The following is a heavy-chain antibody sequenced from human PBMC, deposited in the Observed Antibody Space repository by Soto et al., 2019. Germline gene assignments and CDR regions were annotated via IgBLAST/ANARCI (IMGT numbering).Heavy chain of an antibody. D-gene: IGHD3-10*01. J-gene: IGHJ4*02. CDR3: ARYGSESYYPATFDY. CDR2: IYYSGST. CDR1: GASISSVGYN. V-gene: IGHV4-31*03. Sequence: QVQLQESGPGLVKPSQTLSLTCTVSGASISSVGYNWSWLRQHPGKGLEWIGYIYYSGSTYYNPSLRGRVTVSVDTSKNQFSLKVTSVTAADTAVYSCARYGSESYYPATFDYWGQGTLVTVSS.